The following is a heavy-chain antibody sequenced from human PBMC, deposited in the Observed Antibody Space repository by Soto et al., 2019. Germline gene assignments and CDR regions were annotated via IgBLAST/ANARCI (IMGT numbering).Heavy chain of an antibody. J-gene: IGHJ6*02. Sequence: QVQLVQSGAEVKKPGSSVKVSCKASGGTFSSYAISWVRQAPGQGLEWMGGIIPIFGTANYAQKFQGRVTITADKSTSTADMELSSLRSEDTAVYYCARDGEQWLVREDYYYGMDVWGQGTTVTVSS. CDR3: ARDGEQWLVREDYYYGMDV. CDR2: IIPIFGTA. D-gene: IGHD6-19*01. V-gene: IGHV1-69*06. CDR1: GGTFSSYA.